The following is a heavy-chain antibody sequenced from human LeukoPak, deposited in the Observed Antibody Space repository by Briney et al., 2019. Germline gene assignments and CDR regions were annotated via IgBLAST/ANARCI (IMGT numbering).Heavy chain of an antibody. J-gene: IGHJ6*03. CDR1: GFTFDDYG. CDR2: INSNGGST. CDR3: ARDISGEGYSSSWYLDYYYYYMDV. V-gene: IGHV3-20*04. Sequence: PGGSLRLPCAASGFTFDDYGMSWVRQAPGKGLEWVSGINSNGGSTGYADSVKGRFTISRDNAKNSLYLQMNSLRAEDTALYYSARDISGEGYSSSWYLDYYYYYMDVWGKGTTVTVSS. D-gene: IGHD6-13*01.